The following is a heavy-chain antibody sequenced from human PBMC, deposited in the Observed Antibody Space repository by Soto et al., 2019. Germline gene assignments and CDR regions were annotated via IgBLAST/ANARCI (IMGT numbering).Heavy chain of an antibody. CDR3: ARDKNGWEFVIDC. CDR1: GFTFSDHY. V-gene: IGHV3-11*05. CDR2: ISTTGSYT. Sequence: QVQLVESGGGLVKPGGSLRLSCAASGFTFSDHYMSWIRQSPGKGLEWVSYISTTGSYTNYADSVKGRFTISRDNAKNSLYLQMNSLRAEDAAVYYCARDKNGWEFVIDCWGQGTLVTVSS. J-gene: IGHJ4*02. D-gene: IGHD1-26*01.